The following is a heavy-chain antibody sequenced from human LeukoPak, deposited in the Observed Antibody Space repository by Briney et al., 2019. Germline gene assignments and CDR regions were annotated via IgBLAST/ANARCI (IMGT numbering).Heavy chain of an antibody. J-gene: IGHJ4*02. D-gene: IGHD3-22*01. Sequence: ASVKVSCKASGYTFTSYDINWVRQAPGQGLEWMGWMNPNSDNTGYAQKFQGRVTMTRNTSISTAYMELSSLRSEDTTVYYCAREYYDSSGYYQLDYWGQGTLVTVSS. V-gene: IGHV1-8*01. CDR1: GYTFTSYD. CDR3: AREYYDSSGYYQLDY. CDR2: MNPNSDNT.